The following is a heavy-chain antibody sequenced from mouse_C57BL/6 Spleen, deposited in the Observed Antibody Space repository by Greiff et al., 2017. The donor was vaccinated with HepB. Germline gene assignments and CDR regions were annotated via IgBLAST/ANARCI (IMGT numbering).Heavy chain of an antibody. V-gene: IGHV1-82*01. CDR2: IYPGDGDT. D-gene: IGHD1-1*01. J-gene: IGHJ2*01. Sequence: VQVVESGPELVKPGASVKISCKASGYAFSSSWMNWVKQRPGKGLEWIGRIYPGDGDTNYNGKFKGKATLTADKSSSTAYMQLSSLTSEDSAVYFCARTITTVVAPYYFDYWGQGTTLTVSS. CDR1: GYAFSSSW. CDR3: ARTITTVVAPYYFDY.